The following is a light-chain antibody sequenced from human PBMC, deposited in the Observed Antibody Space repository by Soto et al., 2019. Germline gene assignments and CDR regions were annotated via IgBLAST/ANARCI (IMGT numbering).Light chain of an antibody. V-gene: IGKV3-15*01. CDR3: QQYNNRPRT. CDR2: GAS. Sequence: VLTQSPRTLSLSPGERATLSCRASQSVSSNLAWYQQKPGQAPRLLIYGASTRATGIPARFSGTGFGTEFTLTISSLQSGDSAVYYCQQYNNRPRTFGQGTKVDIK. CDR1: QSVSSN. J-gene: IGKJ1*01.